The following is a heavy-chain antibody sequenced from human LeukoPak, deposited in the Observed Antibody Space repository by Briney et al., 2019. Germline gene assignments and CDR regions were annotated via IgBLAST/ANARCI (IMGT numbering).Heavy chain of an antibody. V-gene: IGHV3-30*18. J-gene: IGHJ4*02. CDR3: AKEVSGKVYFEH. D-gene: IGHD6-25*01. CDR2: ISYDGSNK. Sequence: GGSLRLSCAASGFTFSSYAMSWVRQAPGKGLEWVAVISYDGSNKYYADSVRGRFTISRDNSKNTLYLQMNSLRAEDTAVYYCAKEVSGKVYFEHWGQGTLVTVSS. CDR1: GFTFSSYA.